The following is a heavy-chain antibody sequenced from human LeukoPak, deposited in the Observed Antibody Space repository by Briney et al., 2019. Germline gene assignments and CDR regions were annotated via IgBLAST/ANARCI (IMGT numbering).Heavy chain of an antibody. CDR2: INPNSGGT. CDR3: ARDGTRDGYANWFDP. J-gene: IGHJ5*02. CDR1: GYTFTGYY. Sequence: ASVKVSCKASGYTFTGYYIHRVRQAPGQGLEWMGWINPNSGGTNYAQKSQGRVTMTRDTSISTAYMELSRLRSDDTAVYYCARDGTRDGYANWFDPWGQGTLVTVSS. V-gene: IGHV1-2*02. D-gene: IGHD5-24*01.